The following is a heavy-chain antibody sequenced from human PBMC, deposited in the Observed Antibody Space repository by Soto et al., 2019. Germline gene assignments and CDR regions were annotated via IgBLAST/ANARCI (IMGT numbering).Heavy chain of an antibody. D-gene: IGHD6-19*01. J-gene: IGHJ4*02. CDR2: ISTFNGNT. V-gene: IGHV1-18*04. CDR3: TTENTGTRPTVALDF. Sequence: QVQLVQSGGEVKKPGASVKVSCKTSGYTFINHGITWVRQAPGQGLEWMGWISTFNGNTNYAQKFQGRVTMTRDTSTTTAYMELRTLRSDDTAMYYCTTENTGTRPTVALDFWGQGTLVTVSS. CDR1: GYTFINHG.